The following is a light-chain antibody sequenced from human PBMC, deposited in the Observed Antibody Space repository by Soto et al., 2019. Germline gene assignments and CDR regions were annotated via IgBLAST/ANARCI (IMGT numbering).Light chain of an antibody. CDR2: TAS. CDR1: QDVSFN. J-gene: IGKJ4*01. CDR3: QQYSDWPAGT. V-gene: IGKV3-15*01. Sequence: EIVMTQSPATLSVSPGERATLSCRASQDVSFNLAWYQQKPGQAPRLLIYTASIRATRIPARFSGSGSGTEFTRTISSLQSEDFAVYYCQQYSDWPAGTFGGGTKVEIK.